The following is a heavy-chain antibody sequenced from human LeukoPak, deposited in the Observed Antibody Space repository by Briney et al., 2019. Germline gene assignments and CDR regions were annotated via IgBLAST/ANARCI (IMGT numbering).Heavy chain of an antibody. CDR2: ISGSGGST. CDR3: AKDLVSARGPNYYYYYYMDV. Sequence: PGGSLRLSCAASGFTFSGYAMSWVRQAPGKGLEWVSAISGSGGSTYYADSVKGRFTISRDNSKNTLYLQMNSLRAEDTAVYYCAKDLVSARGPNYYYYYYMDVWGKGTTVTVSS. CDR1: GFTFSGYA. V-gene: IGHV3-23*01. J-gene: IGHJ6*03. D-gene: IGHD6-6*01.